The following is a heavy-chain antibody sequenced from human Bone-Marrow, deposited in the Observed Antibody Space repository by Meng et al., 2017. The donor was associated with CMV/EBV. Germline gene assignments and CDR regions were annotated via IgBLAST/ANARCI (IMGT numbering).Heavy chain of an antibody. D-gene: IGHD2-2*01. V-gene: IGHV4-34*01. CDR2: INHSGST. J-gene: IGHJ4*02. Sequence: GAFSGYYCRWSRPPPGKGLEWSGEINHSGSTNYNPSLKSRVTISVDTSKNQFAPKLSSATAADTAVYYCARGFLGVVPAATNPYFDYWGQGTLVTVSS. CDR3: ARGFLGVVPAATNPYFDY. CDR1: GAFSGYY.